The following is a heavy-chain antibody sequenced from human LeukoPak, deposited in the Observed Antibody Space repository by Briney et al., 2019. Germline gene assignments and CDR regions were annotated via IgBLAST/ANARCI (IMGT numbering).Heavy chain of an antibody. Sequence: SRPTLVNPPQTLRLTCTFSVYSLGTSGAGVSWLVQPPGKALGWRALIYRDHDKRYSPSLKSRLTITKDTSKNQVVLTMTNMDPVDTATYYCARLLYYDILAGYYNDPNWFDPWGQGTLVTVSS. CDR2: IYRDHDK. V-gene: IGHV2-5*02. CDR3: ARLLYYDILAGYYNDPNWFDP. CDR1: VYSLGTSGAG. J-gene: IGHJ5*02. D-gene: IGHD3-9*01.